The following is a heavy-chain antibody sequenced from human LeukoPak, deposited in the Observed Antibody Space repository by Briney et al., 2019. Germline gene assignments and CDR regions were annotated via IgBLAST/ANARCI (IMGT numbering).Heavy chain of an antibody. CDR3: ARNNSNGFDF. V-gene: IGHV4-38-2*02. J-gene: IGHJ4*02. CDR2: IFQSVST. CDR1: GYSISGGYY. Sequence: PSETLSLTCTVSGYSISGGYYWGWIRQPPGKGLEWIGTIFQSVSTYYNPSLKSRVTTSVDTSKNQCSLKLSSVTAADTAVYYCARNNSNGFDFWSQGTLVTVSS. D-gene: IGHD6-19*01.